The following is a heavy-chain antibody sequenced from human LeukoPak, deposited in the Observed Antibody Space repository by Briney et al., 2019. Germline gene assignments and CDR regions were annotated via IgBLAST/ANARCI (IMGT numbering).Heavy chain of an antibody. CDR3: ARSRRIAVGGIGY. J-gene: IGHJ4*02. CDR2: MNPNSGNT. V-gene: IGHV1-8*01. D-gene: IGHD6-19*01. CDR1: GYTFTSYD. Sequence: ASVKVSCKASGYTFTSYDINWVRQATEQGLEWMGWMNPNSGNTGYAQKFQGRVTMTRNTSISTAYMELSSLRSEDTAVYYCARSRRIAVGGIGYWGQGTLVTVSS.